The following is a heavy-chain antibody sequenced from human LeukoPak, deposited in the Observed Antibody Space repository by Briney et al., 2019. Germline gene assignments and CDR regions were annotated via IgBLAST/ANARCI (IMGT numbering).Heavy chain of an antibody. J-gene: IGHJ4*02. CDR2: ISSSSSTI. V-gene: IGHV3-48*01. Sequence: GGSLRLSCAASGFTFSSYWMHWVRHAPGKGLEWVSYISSSSSTIYYADSVKGRFTISRDNAKNSLYLQMNSLRAEDTAVYYCARGDYVDLDYWGQGTLVTVSS. CDR1: GFTFSSYW. CDR3: ARGDYVDLDY. D-gene: IGHD4-17*01.